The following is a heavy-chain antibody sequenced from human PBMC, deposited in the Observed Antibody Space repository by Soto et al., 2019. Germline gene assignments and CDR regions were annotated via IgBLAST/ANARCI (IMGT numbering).Heavy chain of an antibody. V-gene: IGHV4-39*01. CDR2: IYYSGST. CDR1: GGSISSSSYY. D-gene: IGHD5-12*01. Sequence: SETLSLTCTVSGGSISSSSYYWGWIRQPPGKGLEWIGSIYYSGSTYYNPSLKSRVTISVDTSKNQFSLKLSSVTAADTAVYYCARGWLQFGYFDYWGQGTLVTVSS. J-gene: IGHJ4*02. CDR3: ARGWLQFGYFDY.